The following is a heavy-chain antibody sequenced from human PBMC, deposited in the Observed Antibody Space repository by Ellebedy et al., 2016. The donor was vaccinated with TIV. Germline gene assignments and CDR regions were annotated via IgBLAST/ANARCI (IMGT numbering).Heavy chain of an antibody. D-gene: IGHD3-22*01. CDR2: IGTKNGNT. CDR3: ARDSWADTSAPWGY. CDR1: GYTFTSYG. Sequence: AASVKVSCKASGYTFTSYGITWLRHAPGQGPEWMGWIGTKNGNTNYAQKLQGRVTMNTDTSTSIAYMELRSLRSDDTAVYYWARDSWADTSAPWGYWGQGTLVTVSS. V-gene: IGHV1-18*04. J-gene: IGHJ4*02.